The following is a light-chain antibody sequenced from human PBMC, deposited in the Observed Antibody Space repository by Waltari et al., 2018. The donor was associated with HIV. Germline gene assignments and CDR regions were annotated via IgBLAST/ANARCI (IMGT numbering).Light chain of an antibody. Sequence: QSVLTQPPSASGTPGQGVTIPCSGSSSNIGSNSESWYQQFPGTAPKLLIYMNHERPSGVPDRFSGSKSGTAGFLAISGLQTEDEADYYCATWDDSLNGWVFGGGTDLTVL. V-gene: IGLV1-44*01. CDR2: MNH. J-gene: IGLJ3*02. CDR1: SSNIGSNS. CDR3: ATWDDSLNGWV.